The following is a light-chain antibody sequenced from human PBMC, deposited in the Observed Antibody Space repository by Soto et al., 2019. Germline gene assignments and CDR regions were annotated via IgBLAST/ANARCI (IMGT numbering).Light chain of an antibody. V-gene: IGKV3-11*01. J-gene: IGKJ5*01. Sequence: EILLTQSPATLPVYQGERATLSCRASQSVSSNLAWYQQKPGQAPRLLIYDASNRATGIPARFSGSGSGTDFTLTISSLEPEDFAVYYCQQRSNWPPIPFGQGTRLENK. CDR3: QQRSNWPPIP. CDR2: DAS. CDR1: QSVSSN.